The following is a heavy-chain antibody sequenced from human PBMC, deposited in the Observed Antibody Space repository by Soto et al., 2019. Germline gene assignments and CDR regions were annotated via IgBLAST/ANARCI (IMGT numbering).Heavy chain of an antibody. Sequence: PGGSLRLSCAASGFTFSSYSMNWVRQAPGKGLEWVSSISSSSSYIYYADSVKGRFTISRDNAKNSLYLQMNSLRAEDTALYYCARDSRGYCSGGSCPPPQRLHWFDPWGQGTLVTVSS. J-gene: IGHJ5*02. CDR1: GFTFSSYS. D-gene: IGHD2-15*01. V-gene: IGHV3-21*01. CDR2: ISSSSSYI. CDR3: ARDSRGYCSGGSCPPPQRLHWFDP.